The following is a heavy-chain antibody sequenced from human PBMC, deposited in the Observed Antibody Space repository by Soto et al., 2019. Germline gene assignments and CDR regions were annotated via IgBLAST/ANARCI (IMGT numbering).Heavy chain of an antibody. D-gene: IGHD3-9*01. J-gene: IGHJ6*02. V-gene: IGHV3-21*01. Sequence: EVQLVESGGGLVKPGGSLRLSCAASGFTFSSYSMNWVRQAPGKGLEWVSSISSSSSYIYYADSVKGRFIISRDNAKNSLYLQMNSLRAEDTAVYYCARGRTGYYGGYYYYGMDVWGQGTTVTVSS. CDR3: ARGRTGYYGGYYYYGMDV. CDR2: ISSSSSYI. CDR1: GFTFSSYS.